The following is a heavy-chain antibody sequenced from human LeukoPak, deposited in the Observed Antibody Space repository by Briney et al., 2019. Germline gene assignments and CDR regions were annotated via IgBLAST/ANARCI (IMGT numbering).Heavy chain of an antibody. Sequence: GGSLTLSCEDSGFTFRSYEMNWVRQAPGKGLEWVSGIVGSGVTTYYADSVKGRFTISRDNSKNTLYLHMNGLRVEDTAIYYCARDERWIQFNYWGQGTLVTVSS. D-gene: IGHD5-18*01. CDR2: IVGSGVTT. J-gene: IGHJ4*02. V-gene: IGHV3-23*01. CDR3: ARDERWIQFNY. CDR1: GFTFRSYE.